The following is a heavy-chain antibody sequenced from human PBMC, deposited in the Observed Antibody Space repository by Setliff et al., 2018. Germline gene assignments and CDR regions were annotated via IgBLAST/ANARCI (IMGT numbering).Heavy chain of an antibody. V-gene: IGHV7-4-1*02. Sequence: GASVKVSCKASGYTFTTYAISWMRQAPGQGLEWMGWINTNTGNPSYAQGFTERFVFSLDTSVSTAYLQISSLKAEDTALYYCARASRFGTIKYRGDYMDVWGKGTTVTVSS. CDR2: INTNTGNP. J-gene: IGHJ6*03. CDR3: ARASRFGTIKYRGDYMDV. CDR1: GYTFTTYA. D-gene: IGHD3-10*01.